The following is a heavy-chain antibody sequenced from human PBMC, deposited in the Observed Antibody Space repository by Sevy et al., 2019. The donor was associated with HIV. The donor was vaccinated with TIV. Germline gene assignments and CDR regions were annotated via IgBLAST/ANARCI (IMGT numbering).Heavy chain of an antibody. V-gene: IGHV3-7*01. CDR3: XXXXXXXXXXXXDYYYGMDV. J-gene: IGHJ6*02. CDR1: GFTFSSYW. Sequence: GGSLRLSCAASGFTFSSYWMSWVRQAPGKGLEWVANIKQDGSEKYYVDSVKGRFTISRDNAKNSLYLQMNSLRAEDXXXXXXXXXXXXXXXXXXDYYYGMDVWGQGTTVTVSS. CDR2: IKQDGSEK.